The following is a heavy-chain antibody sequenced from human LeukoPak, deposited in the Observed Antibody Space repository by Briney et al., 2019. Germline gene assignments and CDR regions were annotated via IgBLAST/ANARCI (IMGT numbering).Heavy chain of an antibody. CDR1: VFTISSYE. D-gene: IGHD6-19*01. J-gene: IGHJ4*02. Sequence: GGSLRLSCAASVFTISSYEMNWVRQAPGKGLEWVSYISSSGSTIYYADSVKGRFTISRDNAKNSLYLQMNSLRAEDTAVYYCASDLTSSGWNGFDYWGQGPLVTVSS. CDR2: ISSSGSTI. V-gene: IGHV3-48*03. CDR3: ASDLTSSGWNGFDY.